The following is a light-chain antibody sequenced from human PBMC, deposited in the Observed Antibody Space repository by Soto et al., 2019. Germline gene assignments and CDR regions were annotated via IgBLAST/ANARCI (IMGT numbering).Light chain of an antibody. CDR1: SSNIGSNY. V-gene: IGLV1-47*01. CDR2: RNN. CDR3: AAWDDSLSRVV. J-gene: IGLJ2*01. Sequence: SVLTQPPSASGTPGQRVTISCSGSSSNIGSNYVYWYQQLPGTAPKLLIYRNNQRPSGVPDRFSGSKSGTSASLAISGLRSEDEADYYCAAWDDSLSRVVFGGGTQLTVL.